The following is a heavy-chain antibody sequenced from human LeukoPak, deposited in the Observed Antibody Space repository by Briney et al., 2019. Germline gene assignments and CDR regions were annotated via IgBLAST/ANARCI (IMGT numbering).Heavy chain of an antibody. D-gene: IGHD3-22*01. V-gene: IGHV4-59*01. CDR3: ARVLSSGYYLTPFDY. CDR2: IYYSGST. J-gene: IGHJ4*02. CDR1: GGSISSYY. Sequence: SETLSLTCTVSGGSISSYYWSWIRQPPGKGLEWIGYIYYSGSTNYNPSLKSRVTMSVDTSKNQFSLKLSSVTAADTAVYFCARVLSSGYYLTPFDYWGQGILVTVSS.